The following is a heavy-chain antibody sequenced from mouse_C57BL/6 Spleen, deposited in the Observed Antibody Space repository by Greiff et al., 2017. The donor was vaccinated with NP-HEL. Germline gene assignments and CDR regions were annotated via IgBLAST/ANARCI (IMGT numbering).Heavy chain of an antibody. V-gene: IGHV1-76*01. J-gene: IGHJ1*03. CDR3: ARDYYDYPYWYFDV. Sequence: VQLQQSGAELVRPGASVKLSCKASGYTFTDYYINWVKQRPGQGLEWIARIYPGSGNTYYNEKFKGKATLTAEKSSSTAYMQLSSLTSEDSAVYFRARDYYDYPYWYFDVWGTGTTVTVSS. D-gene: IGHD2-4*01. CDR1: GYTFTDYY. CDR2: IYPGSGNT.